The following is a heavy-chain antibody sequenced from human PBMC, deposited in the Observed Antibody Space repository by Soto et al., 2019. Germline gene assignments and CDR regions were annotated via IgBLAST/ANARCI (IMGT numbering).Heavy chain of an antibody. CDR1: GFTFSIYA. V-gene: IGHV3-23*01. CDR2: LSASGDDA. D-gene: IGHD3-10*01. J-gene: IGHJ6*02. CDR3: ARLGVTSPYYGMGV. Sequence: EVKVLESGGGLVQPGGSLRLSCAASGFTFSIYAMSWVRLAPGQGLEWVSVLSASGDDAYYADSLKGRFTISRDNSKNTLYLQMNSLIAEDTAIYYCARLGVTSPYYGMGVWGQGTAVTVSS.